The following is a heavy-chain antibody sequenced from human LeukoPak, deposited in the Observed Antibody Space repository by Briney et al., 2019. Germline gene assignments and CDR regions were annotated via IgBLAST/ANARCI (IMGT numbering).Heavy chain of an antibody. Sequence: ASVKVSCKASGYTFTSYDINWVRQATGQGLEWMGWMNPNSGNTGYAQKFQGRVTMTRNTSISTAYMELSSLRSEDTAVYYCARGTAYSSSHDYWGQGTLVTVSS. D-gene: IGHD6-13*01. J-gene: IGHJ4*02. CDR3: ARGTAYSSSHDY. V-gene: IGHV1-8*01. CDR2: MNPNSGNT. CDR1: GYTFTSYD.